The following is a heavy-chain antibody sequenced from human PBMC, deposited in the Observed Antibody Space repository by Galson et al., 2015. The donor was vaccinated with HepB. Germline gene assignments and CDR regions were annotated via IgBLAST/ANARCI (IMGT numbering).Heavy chain of an antibody. D-gene: IGHD6-13*01. Sequence: SVKVSCKASGYTFTSYDINWVRQATGQGLEWMGWMNPNSGNTGYAQKFQGRVTMTRNTSISTAYMELSSLRSEDTAVYYCARGLGQLADCNYWGQGTLVTVSS. V-gene: IGHV1-8*01. CDR3: ARGLGQLADCNY. CDR1: GYTFTSYD. J-gene: IGHJ4*02. CDR2: MNPNSGNT.